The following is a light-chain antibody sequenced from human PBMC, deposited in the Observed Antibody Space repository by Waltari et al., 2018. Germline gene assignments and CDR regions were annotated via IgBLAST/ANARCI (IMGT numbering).Light chain of an antibody. Sequence: QLVLTQSPSASASLGASIKLTCTLSSGHRSNIIAWLQQQPERGPRYLMKVHSDGTHSKGDDIPDRFSGSSSGAERYLTISSLQSEDEADYYCQTGGHGTWVFGGGTKVTVL. CDR2: VHSDGTH. CDR3: QTGGHGTWV. J-gene: IGLJ3*02. V-gene: IGLV4-69*01. CDR1: SGHRSNI.